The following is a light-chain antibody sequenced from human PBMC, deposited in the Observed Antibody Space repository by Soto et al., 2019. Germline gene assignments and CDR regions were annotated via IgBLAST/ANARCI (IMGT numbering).Light chain of an antibody. Sequence: NQMTQSPSTVSASVGDRVTITCRASQSINNWLAWYQQKPGKAPKLLIYDVSSLGSGVPSRFSGSGSGAEFTLTISSLQPDDFATYYCQQYNSNFGGGTRVEIK. CDR2: DVS. CDR1: QSINNW. J-gene: IGKJ4*01. CDR3: QQYNSN. V-gene: IGKV1-5*01.